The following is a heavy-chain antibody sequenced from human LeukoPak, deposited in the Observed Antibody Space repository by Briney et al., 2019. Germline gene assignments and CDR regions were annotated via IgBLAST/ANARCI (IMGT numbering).Heavy chain of an antibody. CDR2: IYYSGST. CDR3: ASIPAAIGFFGELYLFHY. CDR1: GGSISSYY. D-gene: IGHD3-10*01. J-gene: IGHJ4*02. Sequence: SETLSLTCTVSGGSISSYYWSWIRQPPGKGLEWIGYIYYSGSTNYNPSLKSRVTISVDTSKNQFSLKLRSVTAADTAVYYCASIPAAIGFFGELYLFHYWGQGTLVTVSS. V-gene: IGHV4-59*01.